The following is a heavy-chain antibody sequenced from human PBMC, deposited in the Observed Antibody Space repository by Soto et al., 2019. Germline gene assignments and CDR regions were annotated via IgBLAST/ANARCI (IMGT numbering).Heavy chain of an antibody. Sequence: GSLRLSCAASGFTFTAYYMTWVRQAPGKGLEWVASIKNDGSEQYYVDSVKGRFTISRDNAKSSLYLQMNSLRAGDTALYYCSRENWFQDYWGQGTLVTVSS. J-gene: IGHJ4*02. D-gene: IGHD3-10*01. CDR2: IKNDGSEQ. CDR1: GFTFTAYY. CDR3: SRENWFQDY. V-gene: IGHV3-7*03.